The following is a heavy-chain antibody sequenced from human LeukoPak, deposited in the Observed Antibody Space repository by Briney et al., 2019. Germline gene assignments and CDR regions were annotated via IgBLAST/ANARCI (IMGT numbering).Heavy chain of an antibody. J-gene: IGHJ4*02. CDR1: GGSISSYY. CDR3: ARDVSYYDYVWGSYRQYYFDY. V-gene: IGHV4-4*07. Sequence: SGTLSLTCTVSGGSISSYYWSWIRQPAGKGLEWIGRIYTSGSTNYNPSLKSRVTMSVDTSKNQFSLKLSSVTAADTAVYYCARDVSYYDYVWGSYRQYYFDYWGQGTLVTVSS. D-gene: IGHD3-16*02. CDR2: IYTSGST.